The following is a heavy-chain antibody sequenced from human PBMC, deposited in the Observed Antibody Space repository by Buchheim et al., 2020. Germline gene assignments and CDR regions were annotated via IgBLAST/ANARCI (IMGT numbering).Heavy chain of an antibody. CDR2: ISSSSSYI. D-gene: IGHD3-22*01. Sequence: EVQLVESGGGLVKPGGSLRLSCAASGFTFSSYSMNWVRQAPGKGLEWVSSISSSSSYIYYADSVKGRFPISRDNAKHSLYLQMNSLRAEDTAVYYCARAWLGDDSSGPLYYYYYMDVWGKGTT. J-gene: IGHJ6*03. CDR3: ARAWLGDDSSGPLYYYYYMDV. V-gene: IGHV3-21*01. CDR1: GFTFSSYS.